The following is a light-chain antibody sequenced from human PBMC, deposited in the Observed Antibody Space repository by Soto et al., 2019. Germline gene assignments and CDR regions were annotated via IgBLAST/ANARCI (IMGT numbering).Light chain of an antibody. V-gene: IGLV2-14*03. CDR3: SSYTSTSSYV. CDR1: SSDVGGYNS. J-gene: IGLJ1*01. Sequence: QSVLTQPASVSGSPGQSITVSCTGTSSDVGGYNSVSWYQQHPGKPPKLMIYEVSNRPSGVSDRFSGSKSGNTASLTISGLQAEDEADYYCSSYTSTSSYVFATGTKVTVL. CDR2: EVS.